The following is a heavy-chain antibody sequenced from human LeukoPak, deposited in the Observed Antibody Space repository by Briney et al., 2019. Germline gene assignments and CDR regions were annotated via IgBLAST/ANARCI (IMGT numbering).Heavy chain of an antibody. Sequence: SETLSLTCTVSGGSISSYYWSWIRQPPGKGLEWIGYIYYSGSTKYNPSLKSRVTISVDTSKNQFSLKMRSVTAADTAVYYCARNHGSGRGEWFDPWGQGTLVTVSS. CDR3: ARNHGSGRGEWFDP. CDR2: IYYSGST. J-gene: IGHJ5*02. CDR1: GGSISSYY. V-gene: IGHV4-59*01. D-gene: IGHD3-10*01.